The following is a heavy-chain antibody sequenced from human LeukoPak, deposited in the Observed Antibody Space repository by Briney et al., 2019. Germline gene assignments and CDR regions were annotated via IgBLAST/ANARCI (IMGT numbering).Heavy chain of an antibody. CDR3: ARGGYSYGTDAFDI. CDR1: GFTFSSYS. J-gene: IGHJ3*02. Sequence: GGSLRLSCAASGFTFSSYSMNWVRQAPGKGLEWVSSISSGSSYIYYADSVKGRFTISRDNAKNSLYLQMNSLRAKDTAVYYCARGGYSYGTDAFDIWGQGTMVTVSS. V-gene: IGHV3-21*01. D-gene: IGHD5-18*01. CDR2: ISSGSSYI.